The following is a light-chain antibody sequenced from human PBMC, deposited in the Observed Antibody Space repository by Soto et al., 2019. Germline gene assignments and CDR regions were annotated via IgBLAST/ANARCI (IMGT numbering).Light chain of an antibody. J-gene: IGLJ2*01. CDR2: AVS. V-gene: IGLV2-14*01. CDR1: SSDVGGYNY. CDR3: SSYTSSSTVV. Sequence: QSALTQPASGSGSPGQSITISCTGTSSDVGGYNYVSWYQQHPGKAPKFMIYAVSNRPSGVSNRFSGSKSGNTASLTISGLQAEDEADYYCSSYTSSSTVVFGGGNKVTVL.